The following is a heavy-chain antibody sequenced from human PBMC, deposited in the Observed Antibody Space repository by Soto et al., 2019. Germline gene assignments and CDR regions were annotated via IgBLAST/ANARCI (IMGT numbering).Heavy chain of an antibody. CDR2: IIPIFGTA. D-gene: IGHD2-2*01. Sequence: QVQLVQSGAEVKKPGSSVKVSCKASGGTFSSYAISWVRQAPGQGLEWRGGIIPIFGTANYAQKFQGRVTVXXDXSXXPAYMELSSLRSEDTAVYYCARGSSAALDYYGMDVWGQGTTVTVSS. CDR1: GGTFSSYA. J-gene: IGHJ6*02. CDR3: ARGSSAALDYYGMDV. V-gene: IGHV1-69*12.